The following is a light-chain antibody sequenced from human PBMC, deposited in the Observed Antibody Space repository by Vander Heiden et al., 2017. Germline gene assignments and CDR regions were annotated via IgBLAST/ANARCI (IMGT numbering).Light chain of an antibody. CDR2: EVS. Sequence: QSALTPPASVSGSPGQSITIPCPGTSSDVGGYNYLPRFHPHPGKPPKLMIYEVSNRPSGVSNRFSGSKSGNTASLTISGLQAEDEADYYCSSDTSSSTLVFGGGTKLTVL. CDR3: SSDTSSSTLV. V-gene: IGLV2-14*01. J-gene: IGLJ2*01. CDR1: SSDVGGYNY.